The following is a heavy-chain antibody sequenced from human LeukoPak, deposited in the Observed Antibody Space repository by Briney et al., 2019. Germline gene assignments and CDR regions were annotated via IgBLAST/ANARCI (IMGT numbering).Heavy chain of an antibody. J-gene: IGHJ3*02. CDR3: ARGIVVVITDRCAFDI. CDR1: GFTFSSYA. V-gene: IGHV3-30-3*01. D-gene: IGHD3-22*01. Sequence: AGGSLRLSCAASGFTFSSYAMHWVRQAPGKGLEWVAVISYDGSNKYYADSVKGRFTISRDNSKNTLYLQMNSLRAEDTAVYYCARGIVVVITDRCAFDIWGQGTMVTVSS. CDR2: ISYDGSNK.